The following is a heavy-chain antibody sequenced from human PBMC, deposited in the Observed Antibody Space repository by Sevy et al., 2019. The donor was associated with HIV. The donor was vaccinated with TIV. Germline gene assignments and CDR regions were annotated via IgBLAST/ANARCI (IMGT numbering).Heavy chain of an antibody. CDR2: IKQEGSEK. CDR3: ARDRRTYYYDNSGYADY. V-gene: IGHV3-7*01. CDR1: GFGFSSYW. Sequence: GGSLRLSCAASGFGFSSYWMSWVRQAPGKGLEWVANIKQEGSEKNYVDSVKGRFTISRDNAKNSLYLEMNSLRAEDAAVYFCARDRRTYYYDNSGYADYWGQGTLVTVSS. J-gene: IGHJ4*02. D-gene: IGHD3-22*01.